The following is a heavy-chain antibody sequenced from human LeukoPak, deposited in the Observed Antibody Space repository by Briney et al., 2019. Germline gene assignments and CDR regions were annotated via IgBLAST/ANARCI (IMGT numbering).Heavy chain of an antibody. Sequence: PSETLSLTCTVSGYSISSGYYWGWIRQPPGKGLEWIGSIYHSGSTNYNPSLKSRVTISVDTSKNQFSLKLSSVTAADTAVYYCARNGYVLRFLEWRKAYNWFDPWGQGTLVTVSS. D-gene: IGHD3-3*01. CDR1: GYSISSGYY. J-gene: IGHJ5*02. CDR2: IYHSGST. V-gene: IGHV4-38-2*02. CDR3: ARNGYVLRFLEWRKAYNWFDP.